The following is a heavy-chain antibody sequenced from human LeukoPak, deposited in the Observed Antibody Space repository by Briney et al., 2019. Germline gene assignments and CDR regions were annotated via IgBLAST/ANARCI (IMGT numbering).Heavy chain of an antibody. V-gene: IGHV4-30-4*08. CDR2: IYYSGST. Sequence: SETLSLTCTVSGGSVSSGSYYWSWIRQPPGKGLEWIGYIYYSGSTYYNPSLKSRVTISVDTSKNQFSLKLSSVTAADTAVYYCARDLGGMDVWGQGTTVTVSS. J-gene: IGHJ6*02. CDR3: ARDLGGMDV. CDR1: GGSVSSGSYY.